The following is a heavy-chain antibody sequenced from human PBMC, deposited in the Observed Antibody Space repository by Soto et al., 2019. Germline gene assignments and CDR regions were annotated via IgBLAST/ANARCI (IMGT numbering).Heavy chain of an antibody. CDR3: VRGLLSSFDP. Sequence: GGSLRLSCAASGFTFSSYAMSWVRQAPGKRLEWVSAISGSGGSTYYADSVKGRFTISRDNSKNTLYLQMNSLRAEDTAVYYCVRGLLSSFDPRGQGTLVTVSS. V-gene: IGHV3-23*01. D-gene: IGHD3-16*02. J-gene: IGHJ5*02. CDR2: ISGSGGST. CDR1: GFTFSSYA.